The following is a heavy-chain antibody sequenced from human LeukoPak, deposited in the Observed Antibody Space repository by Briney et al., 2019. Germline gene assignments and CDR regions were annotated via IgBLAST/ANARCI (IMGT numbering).Heavy chain of an antibody. CDR2: INHSGST. D-gene: IGHD2-8*02. CDR1: GGSISSYY. CDR3: ARAGARTRFDP. J-gene: IGHJ5*02. V-gene: IGHV4-34*01. Sequence: SETLSLTCTVSGGSISSYYWSWIRQPPGKGLEWIGEINHSGSTNYNPSLKSRVTISVDTSKNQFSLKLSSVTAADTAVYYCARAGARTRFDPWGQGTLVTVSS.